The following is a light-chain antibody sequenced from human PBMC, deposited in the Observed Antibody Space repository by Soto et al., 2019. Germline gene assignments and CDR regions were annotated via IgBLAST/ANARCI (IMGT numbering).Light chain of an antibody. Sequence: EIVMTQSPATLSVSPGERATLSCRASQSVSSNLAWYQQKPGQAHRLLIYGASTRATGIPARFSRSGSGTEFTLTISSLQSEDFAVYYCQQYNNLPPMYTFGQGTKLEIK. CDR3: QQYNNLPPMYT. J-gene: IGKJ2*01. CDR2: GAS. V-gene: IGKV3-15*01. CDR1: QSVSSN.